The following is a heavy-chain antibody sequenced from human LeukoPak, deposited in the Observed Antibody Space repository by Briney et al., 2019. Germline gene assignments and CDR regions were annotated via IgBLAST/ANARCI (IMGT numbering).Heavy chain of an antibody. CDR1: GGTFSSYA. D-gene: IGHD3-9*01. CDR2: IIPIFGTA. J-gene: IGHJ4*02. CDR3: ARLTGYQHMIDY. V-gene: IGHV1-69*13. Sequence: ASVKVSCKASGGTFSSYAISWVRQAPGQGLEWMGGIIPIFGTANYAQKFQGRVTITADESTSTAYMELSSLRSEDTAVYYCARLTGYQHMIDYWGQGTLATVSS.